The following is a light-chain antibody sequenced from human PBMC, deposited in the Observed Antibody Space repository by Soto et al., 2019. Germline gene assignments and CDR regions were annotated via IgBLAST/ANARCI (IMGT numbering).Light chain of an antibody. CDR3: QQYDNLLALT. CDR1: QDISNY. CDR2: DAS. J-gene: IGKJ4*01. Sequence: DIQMTQSPSSLSASVGDRVTITCQASQDISNYLNWYQQKPGKAPKLLIYDASNLETGVPTRFSESGSGTDFTFTISSLQPEDIATYYCQQYDNLLALTFGGGTKVEIK. V-gene: IGKV1-33*01.